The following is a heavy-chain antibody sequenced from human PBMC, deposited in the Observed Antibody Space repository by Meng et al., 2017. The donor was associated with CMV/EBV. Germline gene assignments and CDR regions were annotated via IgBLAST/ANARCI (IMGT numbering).Heavy chain of an antibody. D-gene: IGHD3-22*01. Sequence: GGSLRLSCKASGYNFSSYWIGWVRQMPGKGLEWMGIIYPSDSDARYSPSFQGQVTLSVDKSINTAYLQWGSLKASDTAIYYCARHMGYGDSRGFYGRGDHWGQGTPVTVSS. CDR2: IYPSDSDA. CDR1: GYNFSSYW. J-gene: IGHJ4*01. V-gene: IGHV5-51*01. CDR3: ARHMGYGDSRGFYGRGDH.